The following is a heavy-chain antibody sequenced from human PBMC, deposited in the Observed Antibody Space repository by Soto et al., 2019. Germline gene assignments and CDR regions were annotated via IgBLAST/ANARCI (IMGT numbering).Heavy chain of an antibody. CDR1: GFTVSSNY. Sequence: GGSLRLSCAASGFTVSSNYMSWVRQAPGKGLEWVSVIYSGGSTYYADSVKGRFTISRDNSKNTLYLQMNSLRAEDTAVYYCARGYCTSTSCYFQSLDWLDPWGQGTLVNVSS. D-gene: IGHD2-2*01. CDR3: ARGYCTSTSCYFQSLDWLDP. V-gene: IGHV3-66*01. CDR2: IYSGGST. J-gene: IGHJ5*02.